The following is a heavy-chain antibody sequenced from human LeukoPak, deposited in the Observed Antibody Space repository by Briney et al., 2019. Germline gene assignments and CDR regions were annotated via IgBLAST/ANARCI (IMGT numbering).Heavy chain of an antibody. V-gene: IGHV3-23*01. CDR1: GFTFSSYA. D-gene: IGHD6-13*01. CDR3: AKGRSSWYVGNWFDP. Sequence: GGSLRLSCAASGFTFSSYAMNWVRQAPGKGLEWVSGISGSGGSTYYADSVKGRFTITRDNSKNTLYLQMNTLRVEDTAVYYCAKGRSSWYVGNWFDPWGQGTLVTVSS. J-gene: IGHJ5*02. CDR2: ISGSGGST.